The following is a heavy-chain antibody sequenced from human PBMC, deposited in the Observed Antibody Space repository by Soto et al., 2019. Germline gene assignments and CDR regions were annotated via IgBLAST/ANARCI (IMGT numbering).Heavy chain of an antibody. J-gene: IGHJ6*02. CDR2: ISGSGGST. CDR3: AKRIAARTPGYYYYGMDV. V-gene: IGHV3-23*01. Sequence: GGSLRLSCAASGFTFSSYAMSWVRQAPGKGLEWVSAISGSGGSTYYADSVKGRFTISRDNSKNTLYLQMNSLRAEDTAVYYCAKRIAARTPGYYYYGMDVWGQGPTVTVYS. CDR1: GFTFSSYA. D-gene: IGHD6-6*01.